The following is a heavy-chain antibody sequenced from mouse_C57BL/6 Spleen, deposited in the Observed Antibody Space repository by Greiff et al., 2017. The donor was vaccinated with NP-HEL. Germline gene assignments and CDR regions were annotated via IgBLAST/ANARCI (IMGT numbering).Heavy chain of an antibody. J-gene: IGHJ2*01. Sequence: QVQLQQPGAELVMPGASVKLSCKASGYTFTSYWMHWVKQRPGQGLEWIGEIDPSDSYTNYNQKFKGKSTLTVDKSSSTAYMQLSGLTSEDSAVYYNARGVTHYFDYWGQGATLTVSS. D-gene: IGHD2-5*01. CDR3: ARGVTHYFDY. CDR2: IDPSDSYT. V-gene: IGHV1-69*01. CDR1: GYTFTSYW.